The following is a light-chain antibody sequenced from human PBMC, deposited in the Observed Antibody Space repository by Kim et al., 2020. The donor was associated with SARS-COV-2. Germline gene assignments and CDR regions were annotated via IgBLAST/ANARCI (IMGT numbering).Light chain of an antibody. J-gene: IGKJ4*01. V-gene: IGKV3-15*01. CDR1: QSVSSN. CDR3: QQYNNWPPIT. CDR2: GAY. Sequence: FPGERATLSCRASQSVSSNLAWYQQKPGQAPRLLIYGAYTRATGIPARFSGSGSGTEFTLTISSLQSEDFAVYYCQQYNNWPPITFGGGTKVDIK.